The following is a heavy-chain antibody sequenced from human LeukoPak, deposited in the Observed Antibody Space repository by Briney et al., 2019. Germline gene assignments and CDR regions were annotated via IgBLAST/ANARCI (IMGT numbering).Heavy chain of an antibody. CDR1: GYTFTSYG. CDR2: ISAYNGNT. V-gene: IGHV1-18*01. CDR3: AREGTTVTESYYYGMDV. J-gene: IGHJ6*02. Sequence: GASVKVSCKASGYTFTSYGISWVRQAPGQGLEWMGWISAYNGNTNYAQKLQGRVTMTTDTSTSTAYMELRSLRSDDTAVYYCAREGTTVTESYYYGMDVWGQGTTVTVSS. D-gene: IGHD4-11*01.